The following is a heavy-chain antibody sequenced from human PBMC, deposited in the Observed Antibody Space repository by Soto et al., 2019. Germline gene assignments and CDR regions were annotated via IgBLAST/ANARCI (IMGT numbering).Heavy chain of an antibody. CDR2: IIPIFGTA. Sequence: QVQLVQSGAEVKKPGSSVKVSCKASGGTFSSYAISWVRQAPGQGLEWMGGIIPIFGTANYAQKFQGRVTISADESTGTAYMGVSSLRSEDTAVYYCARAGGYCSGGSCYLHYYYGMDVWGQGTTVTVSS. CDR1: GGTFSSYA. J-gene: IGHJ6*02. V-gene: IGHV1-69*01. D-gene: IGHD2-15*01. CDR3: ARAGGYCSGGSCYLHYYYGMDV.